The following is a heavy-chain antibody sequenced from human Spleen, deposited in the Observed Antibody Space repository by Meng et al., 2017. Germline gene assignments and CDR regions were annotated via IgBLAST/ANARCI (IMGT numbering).Heavy chain of an antibody. D-gene: IGHD3-10*01. CDR1: GFTFSSYA. CDR3: AKPPGSGSYLIYFDY. J-gene: IGHJ4*02. CDR2: ISGSGGST. Sequence: GGSLRLSCAASGFTFSSYAMSWVRQAPGKGLEWVSAISGSGGSTYYADSVKGRFTISRDNSKNTLYLQMNSLRAEDTAVYYCAKPPGSGSYLIYFDYWGRGPLVTFSS. V-gene: IGHV3-23*01.